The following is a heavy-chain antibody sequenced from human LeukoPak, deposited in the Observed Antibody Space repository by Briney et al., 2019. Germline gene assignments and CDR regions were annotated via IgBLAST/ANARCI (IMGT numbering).Heavy chain of an antibody. CDR1: GGTFSSYA. CDR2: IIPIFGTA. Sequence: ASVKVSCKASGGTFSSYAISWVRQAPGQGLEWMGGIIPIFGTANYAQKFQDRVTITADESTSTAYMELSSLRSEDTAVYYCARDHSSGLYYFDYWGQGTLVAVSS. V-gene: IGHV1-69*13. D-gene: IGHD6-19*01. CDR3: ARDHSSGLYYFDY. J-gene: IGHJ4*02.